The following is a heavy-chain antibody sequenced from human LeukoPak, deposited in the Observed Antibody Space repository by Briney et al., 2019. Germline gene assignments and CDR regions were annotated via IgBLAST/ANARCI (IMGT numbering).Heavy chain of an antibody. CDR2: IYISGTT. D-gene: IGHD3-22*01. J-gene: IGHJ4*01. V-gene: IGHV4-4*07. CDR1: GGSISSYY. CDR3: ARDEAGSGYIDY. Sequence: SETLSLTCTVSGGSISSYYWSWVRQPAGKGLEWIGRIYISGTTNYNSSLKSRITMSLDTSKNQLSLKLSSVTAADTAVYYCARDEAGSGYIDYWGQGTLVTVSS.